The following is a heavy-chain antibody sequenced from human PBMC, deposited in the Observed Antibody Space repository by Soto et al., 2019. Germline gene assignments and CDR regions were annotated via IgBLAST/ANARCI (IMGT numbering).Heavy chain of an antibody. CDR2: SSTSNGDT. CDR3: ARNYTFPGY. V-gene: IGHV1-18*01. CDR1: GYTFTSYG. J-gene: IGHJ4*02. D-gene: IGHD3-10*01. Sequence: QVQLVQSGAEVKKPGASVKVSCKTSGYTFTSYGITWVRQAPGQGLEWMGWSSTSNGDTNYVQKFQGRVTMTTDTSTGTGYMELSSLTSDDTAVYYCARNYTFPGYWGQGDLVTVSS.